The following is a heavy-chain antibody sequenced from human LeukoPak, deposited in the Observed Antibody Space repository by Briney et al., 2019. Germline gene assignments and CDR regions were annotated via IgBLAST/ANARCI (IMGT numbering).Heavy chain of an antibody. V-gene: IGHV3-7*01. D-gene: IGHD1-7*01. CDR3: ARDGNYLEYDY. CDR2: IKQDGSEK. J-gene: IGHJ4*02. CDR1: GFTFSSYW. Sequence: GGSLRLSCAASGFTFSSYWMSWVRQAPEKGMEWVANIKQDGSEKYYVDSVKGRFTISRDNAKNSLYLQMNSLRAEDTAVYYCARDGNYLEYDYWGQGTLVTVSS.